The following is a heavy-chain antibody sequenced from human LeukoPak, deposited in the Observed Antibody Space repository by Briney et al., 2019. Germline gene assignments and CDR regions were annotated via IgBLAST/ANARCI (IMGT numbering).Heavy chain of an antibody. D-gene: IGHD6-13*01. CDR2: IYYSGST. Sequence: SETLSLTCTVSGGSISSYYWSWIRQPPGKGLEWIGYIYYSGSTNYNPSLKSRVTISVDTSKNQFSLKLSSVTAADTAVYYCASWAAAAGTDRFVDYWGQGTPVTVSS. V-gene: IGHV4-59*01. J-gene: IGHJ4*02. CDR3: ASWAAAAGTDRFVDY. CDR1: GGSISSYY.